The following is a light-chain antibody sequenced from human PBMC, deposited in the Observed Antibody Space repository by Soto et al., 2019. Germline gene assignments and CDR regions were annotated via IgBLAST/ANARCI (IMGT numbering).Light chain of an antibody. CDR1: SGDIGTYNL. J-gene: IGLJ2*01. V-gene: IGLV2-23*01. Sequence: QSALTQPASVSGSPGQSITIFCTGTSGDIGTYNLVSWYQQYPGRAPQLIIFEGNKRPSGVSNRFSASKSGNTASLAISGLQAEDEADYYCAAWDDSLSGRVIFGGGTKLTVL. CDR3: AAWDDSLSGRVI. CDR2: EGN.